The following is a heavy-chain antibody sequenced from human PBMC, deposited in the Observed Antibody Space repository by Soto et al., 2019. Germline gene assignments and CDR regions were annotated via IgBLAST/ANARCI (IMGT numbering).Heavy chain of an antibody. V-gene: IGHV1-18*01. CDR2: ISAYNGNT. J-gene: IGHJ4*02. D-gene: IGHD2-15*01. CDR1: GYTFTSYG. CDR3: ARVICSGGSGYYFDF. Sequence: QVQLVQSGAEVKKPGASVKVSCKASGYTFTSYGISWVRQAPGQGLEWMGWISAYNGNTNYAQKHQGRVTMTTDTSTSTAYVELRSLRSDDTAVDYCARVICSGGSGYYFDFWGQGTLVTVSS.